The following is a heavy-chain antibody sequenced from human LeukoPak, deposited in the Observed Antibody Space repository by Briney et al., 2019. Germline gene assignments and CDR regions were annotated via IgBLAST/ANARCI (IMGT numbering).Heavy chain of an antibody. CDR1: GGTFSRYD. CDR2: IIPMSATA. J-gene: IGHJ4*02. CDR3: AGGYSYGYLNDYFVS. D-gene: IGHD5-18*01. V-gene: IGHV1-69*06. Sequence: ASVKVSCKASGGTFSRYDVSWVRQAPGQGLEWMGRIIPMSATANYAQKFQDRVTITADKSTSTAYMELSSLRSEDTALYYCAGGYSYGYLNDYFVSWGQGALVSVSS.